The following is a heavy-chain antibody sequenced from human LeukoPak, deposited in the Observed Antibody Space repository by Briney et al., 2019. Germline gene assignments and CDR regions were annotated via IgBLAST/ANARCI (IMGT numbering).Heavy chain of an antibody. CDR1: GFTFDDYA. Sequence: GGSLRLSCAASGFTFDDYAMHWVRQAPGKGLEWVSGISWNSGSIGYADSVKGRFTISRDNSKNTLYLQMNSLRAEDTAVYYCLWFGSGGFDYWGQGTLVTVSS. CDR3: LWFGSGGFDY. J-gene: IGHJ4*02. V-gene: IGHV3-9*01. CDR2: ISWNSGSI. D-gene: IGHD3-10*01.